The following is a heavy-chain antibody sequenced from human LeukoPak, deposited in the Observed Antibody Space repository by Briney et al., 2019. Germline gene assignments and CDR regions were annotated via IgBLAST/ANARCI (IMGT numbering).Heavy chain of an antibody. V-gene: IGHV4-34*11. Sequence: PSETLSLTCAVYGGSFSGYYWSWIRQPPGKGLEWIGYIYYSGSTNYNPSLKSRVTISVDTSKNQFSLKLSSVTAADTAVYFCARGARLGVFDYWGQGTLVTVSS. CDR1: GGSFSGYY. D-gene: IGHD3-16*01. J-gene: IGHJ4*02. CDR3: ARGARLGVFDY. CDR2: IYYSGST.